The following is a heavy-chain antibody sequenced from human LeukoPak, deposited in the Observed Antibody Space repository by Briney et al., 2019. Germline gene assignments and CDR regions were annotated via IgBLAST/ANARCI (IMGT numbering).Heavy chain of an antibody. V-gene: IGHV4-59*08. J-gene: IGHJ4*02. CDR1: VGSISIYY. CDR2: MYYSGST. D-gene: IGHD2-15*01. Sequence: TLSLTCTVSVGSISIYYWSWIRQPPGKGRGWIGYMYYSGSTNYNPSLKSRVAISVDTSKSQFSLKLSSVTAADTAVYYCARGYCSGGSCYPTPFYWGQGTLVTVSS. CDR3: ARGYCSGGSCYPTPFY.